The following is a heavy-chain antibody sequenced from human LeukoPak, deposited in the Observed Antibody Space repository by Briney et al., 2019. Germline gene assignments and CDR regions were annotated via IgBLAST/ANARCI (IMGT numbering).Heavy chain of an antibody. CDR3: ARGASNRFDY. D-gene: IGHD1-14*01. Sequence: GGSLRLSCAASGFTFSNYWMHWVRQAPGKGLVWVSRIYTDGSSTNYADSVKGRFTISRDNAKNTLYPQMNSLRGEDTAVYYCARGASNRFDYWGQGTLVTVSS. CDR2: IYTDGSST. V-gene: IGHV3-74*01. CDR1: GFTFSNYW. J-gene: IGHJ4*02.